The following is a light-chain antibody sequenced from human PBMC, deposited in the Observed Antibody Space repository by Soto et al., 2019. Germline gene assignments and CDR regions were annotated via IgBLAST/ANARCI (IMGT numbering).Light chain of an antibody. Sequence: DIQVTQSPSSLSASVGDRVTITCRASQSINKYLNWYQHKPGKAPKLLIYAASTLQSGVPSRFSGRGSGTDFTLTISSLQPEDSATYRCQQSYNTPITFGQGTRLDIK. CDR3: QQSYNTPIT. V-gene: IGKV1-39*01. J-gene: IGKJ5*01. CDR1: QSINKY. CDR2: AAS.